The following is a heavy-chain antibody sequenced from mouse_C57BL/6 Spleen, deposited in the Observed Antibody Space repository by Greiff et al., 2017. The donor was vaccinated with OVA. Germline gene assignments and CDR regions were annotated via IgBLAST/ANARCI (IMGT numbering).Heavy chain of an antibody. Sequence: VQLQQSGPELVKPGASVKISCKASGYTFTDYYMHWVKQSHGKSLEWIGDINPNNGGTSYNQKFKGKATLTVDKSSSTAYMELRSLTSENTTVDYWAEEGCYDGDDEGFFDDWGQGTTLTVSS. CDR3: AEEGCYDGDDEGFFDD. J-gene: IGHJ2*01. CDR2: INPNNGGT. V-gene: IGHV1-26*01. D-gene: IGHD2-2*01. CDR1: GYTFTDYY.